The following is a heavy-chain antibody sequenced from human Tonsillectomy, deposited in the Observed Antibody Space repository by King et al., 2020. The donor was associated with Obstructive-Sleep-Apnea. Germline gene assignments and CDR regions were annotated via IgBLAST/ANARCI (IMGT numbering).Heavy chain of an antibody. J-gene: IGHJ4*02. CDR3: ARRSPGYSSGWSLDY. D-gene: IGHD6-19*01. CDR1: GYSFTSYW. Sequence: VQLVESGAEVKKPGESLKISCKGSGYSFTSYWIGWVRQMPGKGLEWMGIIYPGDSDTRYSPSFQGQVTISADKSISTAYLQWSSLKASDTAMYYCARRSPGYSSGWSLDYWGQGTLVTVSS. CDR2: IYPGDSDT. V-gene: IGHV5-51*01.